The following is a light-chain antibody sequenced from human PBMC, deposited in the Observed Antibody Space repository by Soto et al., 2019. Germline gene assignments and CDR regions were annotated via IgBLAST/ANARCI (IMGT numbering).Light chain of an antibody. V-gene: IGKV3-20*01. J-gene: IGKJ1*01. CDR3: QQYGNSPET. CDR2: GAS. CDR1: QSVSSSY. Sequence: EIVLTQSPGTLSLSPGERATLPCRASQSVSSSYLAWYQQKPGQAPRLLIYGASSRATGIPDRFSGSGSGTDFTLTISRLEPEDFAVYYCQQYGNSPETFGQGTKVEIK.